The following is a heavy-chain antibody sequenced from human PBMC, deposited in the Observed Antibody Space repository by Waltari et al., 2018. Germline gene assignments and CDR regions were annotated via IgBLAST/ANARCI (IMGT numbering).Heavy chain of an antibody. V-gene: IGHV4-30-4*08. CDR3: ARERPTDAFDI. Sequence: QVQLQESGPGLVKPSQTLSLPCTVSGGSLSSGAYYWRWIRQPPGKGLEWIGYIYYSGSTYYNPSLKSRVTISVDTSKNQFSLKLSSVTAADTAVYYCARERPTDAFDIWGQGTMVTVSS. J-gene: IGHJ3*02. CDR2: IYYSGST. CDR1: GGSLSSGAYY.